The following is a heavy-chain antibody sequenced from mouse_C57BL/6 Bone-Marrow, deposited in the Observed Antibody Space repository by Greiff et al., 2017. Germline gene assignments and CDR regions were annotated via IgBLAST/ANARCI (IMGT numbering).Heavy chain of an antibody. CDR1: GYTFTSYW. CDR3: ARWEDYDYGRGDY. D-gene: IGHD2-4*01. CDR2: IDPSDSYT. Sequence: QVQLQQPGAELVKPGASVKLSCKASGYTFTSYWMQWVKQRPGQGLEWIGEIDPSDSYTNYNQKFKGKATLTVDTSSSTAYMQLSSLTSEDSAVYYCARWEDYDYGRGDYWGQGTTLTVSS. J-gene: IGHJ2*01. V-gene: IGHV1-50*01.